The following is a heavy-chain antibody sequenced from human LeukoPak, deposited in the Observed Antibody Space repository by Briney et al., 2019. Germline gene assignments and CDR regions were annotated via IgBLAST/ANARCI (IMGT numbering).Heavy chain of an antibody. J-gene: IGHJ6*03. CDR3: TTYVGAYSNWGDYYYYYMDV. CDR1: GLTFSNAW. Sequence: GGSLRLSCAASGLTFSNAWMSWVRQAPGKALEWVGRIKSKADGGTTDYAAPVKGRFTISRDDSKNTLYLQMNSLKTEDTAVYYCTTYVGAYSNWGDYYYYYMDVWGKGTTVTVSS. CDR2: IKSKADGGTT. D-gene: IGHD4-11*01. V-gene: IGHV3-15*01.